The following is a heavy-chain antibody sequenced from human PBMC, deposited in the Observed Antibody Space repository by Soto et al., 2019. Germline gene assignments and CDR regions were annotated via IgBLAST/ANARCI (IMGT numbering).Heavy chain of an antibody. CDR1: GYTFTDFY. D-gene: IGHD1-1*01. CDR2: INPKTGDT. Sequence: QAQLVQSGTEVKKPGASVTVSCKSSGYTFTDFYLHWLRQAPGQGLEWVGWINPKTGDTKSSQKFQGRVTMSRDTSVSTAYIDLTSLPSDDTAMYYCATGTNGTTGWYHPWGQGTRVTVSS. CDR3: ATGTNGTTGWYHP. J-gene: IGHJ5*02. V-gene: IGHV1-2*02.